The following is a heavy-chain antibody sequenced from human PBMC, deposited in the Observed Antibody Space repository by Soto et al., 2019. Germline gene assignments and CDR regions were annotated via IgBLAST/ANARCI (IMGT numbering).Heavy chain of an antibody. CDR3: AKDGGHWWELRWFDT. CDR2: ISHDGSNK. CDR1: GVTFSSYG. V-gene: IGHV3-30*18. D-gene: IGHD1-26*01. Sequence: XGSLRLSCAASGVTFSSYGMHWVRQAPGKGLEWVAVISHDGSNKYYADSVKGRFTISRDNSKNTLYLQMNSLRAEDTAVYYCAKDGGHWWELRWFDTWGQESLVTVS. J-gene: IGHJ5*02.